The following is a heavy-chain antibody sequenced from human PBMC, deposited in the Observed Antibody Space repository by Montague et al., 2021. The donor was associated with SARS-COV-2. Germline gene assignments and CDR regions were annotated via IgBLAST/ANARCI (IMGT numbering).Heavy chain of an antibody. CDR1: GFSLSTSAVG. D-gene: IGHD3-3*01. Sequence: PALVKPTQTLTLTCTFSGFSLSTSAVGVGWIRQPPGKALQWLALIYWDDDKRYSPSLKTRLTVTKDTSKNQVVLTMTNMDPVDTATYYCAHLHTGFWSAYYSTRGQGTLVTVSS. J-gene: IGHJ4*02. CDR3: AHLHTGFWSAYYST. V-gene: IGHV2-5*02. CDR2: IYWDDDK.